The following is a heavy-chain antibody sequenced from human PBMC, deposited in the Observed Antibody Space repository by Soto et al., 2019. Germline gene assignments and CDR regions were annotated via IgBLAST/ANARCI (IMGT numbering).Heavy chain of an antibody. CDR3: ARALSSSKESFDY. J-gene: IGHJ4*02. D-gene: IGHD6-6*01. V-gene: IGHV4-31*03. CDR2: IYYSGST. Sequence: SETLSLTCSVSGGSISSGGYYWSWIRQHPGKGLEWIGYIYYSGSTYYNPSLKSRVTISVDTSKNQFSLKLSSVTAADTAVYYCARALSSSKESFDYWGQGTLVTVSS. CDR1: GGSISSGGYY.